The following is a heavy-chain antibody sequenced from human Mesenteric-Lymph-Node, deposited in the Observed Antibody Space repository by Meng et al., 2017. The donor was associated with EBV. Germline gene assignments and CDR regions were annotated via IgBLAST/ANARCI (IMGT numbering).Heavy chain of an antibody. CDR2: IAYDGSNK. CDR1: GFTFSSSA. CDR3: AKSSRDPRDSYFDY. V-gene: IGHV3-30-3*01. Sequence: QVQVVESGGGVVQPGRXXGLSCAASGFTFSSSAMHWVRRTPGKGLEWVAVIAYDGSNKNYADSVKGRFTISRDNSKNTLYLQMNSLRAEDTAVYYCAKSSRDPRDSYFDYWGQGTLVTVSS. J-gene: IGHJ4*02.